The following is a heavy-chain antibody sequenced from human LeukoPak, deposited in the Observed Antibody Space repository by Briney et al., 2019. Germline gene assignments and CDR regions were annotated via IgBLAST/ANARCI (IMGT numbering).Heavy chain of an antibody. J-gene: IGHJ4*02. CDR2: ISSSSSYI. CDR3: ARNPSTVVRGADY. CDR1: GFTFSSYT. D-gene: IGHD3-10*01. V-gene: IGHV3-21*01. Sequence: GGSLRLSCAASGFTFSSYTMNWVRQAPGGGLEWVSSISSSSSYIYYADSVKGRFTISRDNAKNSLYLQMNSLRAEDTAVYYCARNPSTVVRGADYWAQGTLVTVSS.